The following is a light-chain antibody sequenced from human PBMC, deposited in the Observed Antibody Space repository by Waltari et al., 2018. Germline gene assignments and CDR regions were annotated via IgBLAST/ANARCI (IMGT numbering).Light chain of an antibody. V-gene: IGKV2-30*02. CDR3: MQGTHFPLT. CDR2: KVS. Sequence: DVVMTQSPLSLPITPGQPASMTCRSSQSLLHSNGNTYLSWFLQKPGQPPRRLIYKVSNRDSGVPDRFSGSGAGTDFTLKISRVEAEDVGVYYCMQGTHFPLTFGGGTKVESK. J-gene: IGKJ4*01. CDR1: QSLLHSNGNTY.